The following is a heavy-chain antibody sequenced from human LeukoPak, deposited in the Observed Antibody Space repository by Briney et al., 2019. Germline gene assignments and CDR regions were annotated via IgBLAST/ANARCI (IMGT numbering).Heavy chain of an antibody. V-gene: IGHV3-23*01. Sequence: GGSLRLSCAASGFTFSSYAMTWVRQAPGKGLEWVSTISGSGGNTYYADSVRGRFTISRDNSKNTLYLQMNSLRAEDTAVYYCAKGGYCSGGSCYPYYFDYWGQGTLVTVSS. D-gene: IGHD2-15*01. CDR1: GFTFSSYA. J-gene: IGHJ4*02. CDR3: AKGGYCSGGSCYPYYFDY. CDR2: ISGSGGNT.